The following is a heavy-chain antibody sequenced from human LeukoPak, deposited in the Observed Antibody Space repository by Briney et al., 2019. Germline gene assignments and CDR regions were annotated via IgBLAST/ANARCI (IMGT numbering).Heavy chain of an antibody. J-gene: IGHJ4*02. CDR2: ISAYNGNT. CDR3: ARPIRDILTGYYVGYFDY. Sequence: GASVKVSCKASGYTFTSYSISWVRQAPGQGLEWMGWISAYNGNTNYAQKLQGRVTMTTDTSTSTAYMELRSLRSDDTAVYYCARPIRDILTGYYVGYFDYWGQGTLVTVSS. CDR1: GYTFTSYS. D-gene: IGHD3-9*01. V-gene: IGHV1-18*01.